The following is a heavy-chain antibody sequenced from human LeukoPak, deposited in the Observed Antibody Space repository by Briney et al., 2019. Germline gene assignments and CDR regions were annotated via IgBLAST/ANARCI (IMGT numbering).Heavy chain of an antibody. CDR3: ARGNVVVPAASPIDY. D-gene: IGHD2-2*01. CDR1: GYTFTSYG. V-gene: IGHV1-18*01. CDR2: ISAYNGNT. J-gene: IGHJ4*02. Sequence: AVSVKVSCKASGYTFTSYGISWVRQAPGQGLEWMGWISAYNGNTDYAQKLQGRVTMTTDTSTSTAYMELRSLRSDDTAVYYCARGNVVVPAASPIDYWGQGTLVTVSS.